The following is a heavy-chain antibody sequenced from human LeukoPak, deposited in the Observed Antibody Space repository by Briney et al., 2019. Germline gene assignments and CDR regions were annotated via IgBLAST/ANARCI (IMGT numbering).Heavy chain of an antibody. CDR3: AREDYPGPIDY. J-gene: IGHJ4*02. CDR1: GFTFSSYA. V-gene: IGHV3-23*01. Sequence: GGSLRLSCAASGFTFSSYALNWVRQAPGKGLEWVSVITGSGFTIYYADSVKGRFTISRDNSKNTLYLQMNSLRAEDTAVYYCAREDYPGPIDYWGQGTLVTVSS. CDR2: ITGSGFTI. D-gene: IGHD4-11*01.